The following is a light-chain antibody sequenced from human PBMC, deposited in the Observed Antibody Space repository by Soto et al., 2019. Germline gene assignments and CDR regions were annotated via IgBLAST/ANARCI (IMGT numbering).Light chain of an antibody. J-gene: IGLJ3*02. CDR1: SSDVGSYNY. V-gene: IGLV2-14*01. CDR2: EVS. CDR3: SSYTSSMALV. Sequence: QSALTQPASVSGSPGQSITISCTGTSSDVGSYNYVSWYQQHPGKAPKLMIYEVSNRPSGVSSRFSGSKSGNTASLTISGLQADDEADYYCSSYTSSMALVFGGGTKLTVL.